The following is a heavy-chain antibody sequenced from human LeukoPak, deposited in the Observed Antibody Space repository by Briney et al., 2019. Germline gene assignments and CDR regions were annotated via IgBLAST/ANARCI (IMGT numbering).Heavy chain of an antibody. Sequence: GGSLRLSCAASGFTFSSYEMNWVRQAPGKGLEWVSYISSSGATIYYADSVKGRFTMSRDNAKNSLYLQMNSLRAEDTAVYYCATDFRGLYGSWLDYWGQGTLVTVSS. J-gene: IGHJ4*02. D-gene: IGHD3-22*01. CDR2: ISSSGATI. CDR3: ATDFRGLYGSWLDY. CDR1: GFTFSSYE. V-gene: IGHV3-48*03.